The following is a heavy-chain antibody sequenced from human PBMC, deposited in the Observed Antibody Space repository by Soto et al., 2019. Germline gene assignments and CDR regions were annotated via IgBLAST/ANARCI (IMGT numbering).Heavy chain of an antibody. J-gene: IGHJ4*01. Sequence: ASVKVSWKTSGYSFTDYKLHWVRQAPGQGLEWMGWVDPNGGGSNSAQKFQGSVTMTWDTSITTAYLDLTRLTTNDTATSFCETWVDYGDFEGLDFWG. CDR1: GYSFTDYK. CDR3: ETWVDYGDFEGLDF. CDR2: VDPNGGGS. D-gene: IGHD4-17*01. V-gene: IGHV1-2*04.